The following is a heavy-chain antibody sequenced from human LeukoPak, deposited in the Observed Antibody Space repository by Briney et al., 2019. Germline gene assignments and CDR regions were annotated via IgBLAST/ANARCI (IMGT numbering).Heavy chain of an antibody. CDR1: GFTFKNYV. V-gene: IGHV3-23*01. J-gene: IGHJ4*02. CDR2: IYGSGVSI. CDR3: AKDLGWELPAEAY. Sequence: GGSLRLSCVASGFTFKNYVMNWVRQAPGKGLDWLATIYGSGVSISYADSVKGRFTISRDNSNNTLYLQMNSLRAEDTAMYYCAKDLGWELPAEAYWGQGVLVTASS. D-gene: IGHD1-26*01.